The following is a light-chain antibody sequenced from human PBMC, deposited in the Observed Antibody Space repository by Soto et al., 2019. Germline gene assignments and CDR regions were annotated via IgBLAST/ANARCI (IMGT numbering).Light chain of an antibody. J-gene: IGLJ2*01. CDR2: VNSDGSH. CDR3: QTWATGIHV. V-gene: IGLV4-69*01. Sequence: QPVLTQSPSASASLGASVKLTCTLTSGHSSYTIAWHQQQPEKGPRYLMKVNSDGSHTKGDGIPDRFSGSSSGAERYLTISSLQSDDEADYYCQTWATGIHVFGGGTKVTVL. CDR1: SGHSSYT.